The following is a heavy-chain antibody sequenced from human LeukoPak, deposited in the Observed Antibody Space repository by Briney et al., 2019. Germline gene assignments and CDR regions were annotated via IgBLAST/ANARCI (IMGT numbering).Heavy chain of an antibody. V-gene: IGHV1-24*01. D-gene: IGHD5-18*01. CDR3: ATWEAMVPFYYYYMDV. CDR1: GYTLTELS. Sequence: GASVKVSCKVSGYTLTELSMHWVRQAPGKGLEWMGGFDPEDGETIYAQKFQGRVTMTEDTSTDTAYMELSSLRSVDTAVYYCATWEAMVPFYYYYMDVWGKGTTVTVSS. J-gene: IGHJ6*03. CDR2: FDPEDGET.